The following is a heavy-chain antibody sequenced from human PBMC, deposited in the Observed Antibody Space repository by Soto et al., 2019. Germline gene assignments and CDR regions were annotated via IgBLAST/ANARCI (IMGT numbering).Heavy chain of an antibody. CDR2: TYWHDDK. D-gene: IGHD3-3*01. Sequence: QITLNESGPTVVRPTETLTLTCRFSGFSLTTSGVGVGWVRQSPGKAPAWLALTYWHDDKRYSESPKSRLTTPKDTANNLVVLTVANSDSTDTATYYCAHRVLRTVFGLVTTTAIYFDFWGQGTPVAVSS. J-gene: IGHJ4*02. V-gene: IGHV2-5*01. CDR1: GFSLTTSGVG. CDR3: AHRVLRTVFGLVTTTAIYFDF.